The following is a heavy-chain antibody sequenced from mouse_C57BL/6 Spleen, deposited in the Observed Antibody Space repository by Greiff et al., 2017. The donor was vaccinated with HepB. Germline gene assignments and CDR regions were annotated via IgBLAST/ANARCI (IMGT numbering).Heavy chain of an antibody. V-gene: IGHV5-17*01. J-gene: IGHJ3*01. CDR1: GFTFSDYG. CDR2: ISSGSSTI. Sequence: EVKLVESGGGLVKPGGSLKLSCAASGFTFSDYGMHWVRQAPEKGLEWVAYISSGSSTIYYADTVKGRFTISRDNAKNTLFLRMTSLRSEDTAMYYCARSRPPNWGQGTLVTVSA. CDR3: ARSRPPN.